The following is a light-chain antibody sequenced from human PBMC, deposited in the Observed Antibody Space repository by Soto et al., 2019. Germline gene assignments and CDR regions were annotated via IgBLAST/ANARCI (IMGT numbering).Light chain of an antibody. CDR1: QSLTNSL. CDR2: DTS. J-gene: IGKJ5*01. V-gene: IGKV3D-20*02. Sequence: EFVLTQSPGTLSLSPGERATLACRASQSLTNSLMAWYQQKPGQAPRLLIYDTSSRASGIPDRFSGSGSGTDFTLTISSLEPEDFAVYYCQQRHNWRDTFGQGTRLEIK. CDR3: QQRHNWRDT.